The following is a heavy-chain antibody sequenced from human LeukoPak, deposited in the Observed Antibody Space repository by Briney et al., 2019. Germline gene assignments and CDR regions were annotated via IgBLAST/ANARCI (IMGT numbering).Heavy chain of an antibody. CDR2: ISGSGANT. CDR1: EFTFTSYA. V-gene: IGHV3-23*01. CDR3: AKDKATVTAKGPFDY. Sequence: GGSLRLSCAASEFTFTSYAMTWVRQAPGKGLEWVSSISGSGANTYYADSVKGRFTISRDNSKNTLYLQFNGLRAEDTAVYYCAKDKATVTAKGPFDYWGQGTLVTVSS. D-gene: IGHD2-21*02. J-gene: IGHJ4*02.